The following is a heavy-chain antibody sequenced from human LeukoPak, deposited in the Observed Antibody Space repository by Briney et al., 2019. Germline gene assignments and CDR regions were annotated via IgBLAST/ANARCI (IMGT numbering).Heavy chain of an antibody. D-gene: IGHD3-22*01. CDR1: GDSLSSYY. CDR3: ARGGYDSTGYYSIFDS. CDR2: IHYSGTT. J-gene: IGHJ4*02. V-gene: IGHV4-59*01. Sequence: TSETLSLTCSVSGDSLSSYYWSWMRRPPGEGLEWIGYIHYSGTTNYNPSLKSRVSMSVDTSKNHFSLKLSSVTAADAAVYYCARGGYDSTGYYSIFDSWGQGTPVTVSS.